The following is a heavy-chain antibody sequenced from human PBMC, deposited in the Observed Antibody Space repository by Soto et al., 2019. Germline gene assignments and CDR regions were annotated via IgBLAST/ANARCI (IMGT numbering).Heavy chain of an antibody. CDR2: VSTDGSST. CDR1: GFTFGNYW. Sequence: GGSLRLSCAASGFTFGNYWMHWVRQVPGKGLVWVSRVSTDGSSTNYADSVKGRFTISRDNAKNTLYLQMNSLRVEDTAVYYCARGGLYDILTGYYSSLGFDYWGHGTLVTVSS. J-gene: IGHJ4*01. CDR3: ARGGLYDILTGYYSSLGFDY. D-gene: IGHD3-9*01. V-gene: IGHV3-74*01.